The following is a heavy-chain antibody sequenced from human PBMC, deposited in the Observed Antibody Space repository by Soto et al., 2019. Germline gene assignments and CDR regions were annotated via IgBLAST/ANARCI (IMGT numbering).Heavy chain of an antibody. Sequence: EVQLVESGGGLIQPGGSLRLSCAASGFTVSSNYMSWVRQAPGKGLEWVSIIYGDGSTYYSESVKGRFSVSRDNSKNTLYLQMNSLRADDTAVYYCSRRVGYCGGGSCYGGGFFDYWGQGTLVPVSS. CDR3: SRRVGYCGGGSCYGGGFFDY. CDR1: GFTVSSNY. V-gene: IGHV3-53*01. CDR2: IYGDGST. J-gene: IGHJ4*02. D-gene: IGHD2-15*01.